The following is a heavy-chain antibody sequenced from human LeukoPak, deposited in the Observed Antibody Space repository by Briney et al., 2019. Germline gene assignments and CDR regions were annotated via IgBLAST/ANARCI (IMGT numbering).Heavy chain of an antibody. CDR3: ARGVVEIVATIDY. J-gene: IGHJ4*02. CDR1: GFTFSSYG. V-gene: IGHV3-33*01. Sequence: GGSLRLSCAASGFTFSSYGMHWVRQAPGKGLEWVAVIWYDGSNKYYADSVKGRFTISRDNSKNTLYLQMNSLRAEDTAVYYCARGVVEIVATIDYWGQGTLVTVSS. CDR2: IWYDGSNK. D-gene: IGHD5-12*01.